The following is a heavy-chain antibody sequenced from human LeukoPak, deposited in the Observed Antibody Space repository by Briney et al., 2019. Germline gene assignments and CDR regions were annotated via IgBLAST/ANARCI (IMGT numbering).Heavy chain of an antibody. V-gene: IGHV1-18*01. Sequence: ASVKVSCKASGYTFTSYGISWVRQAPGQGLEWMGWISAYNGNTNYAQKLQGRVTMTTDTSTSTAYMELRSLRSDDTAVYYCAGDGGYSYYDFWSGRGDAFDIWGQGTMVTVSS. CDR1: GYTFTSYG. CDR3: AGDGGYSYYDFWSGRGDAFDI. CDR2: ISAYNGNT. J-gene: IGHJ3*02. D-gene: IGHD3-3*01.